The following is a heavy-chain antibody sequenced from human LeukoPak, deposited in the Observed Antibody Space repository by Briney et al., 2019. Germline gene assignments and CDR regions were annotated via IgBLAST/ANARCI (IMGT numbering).Heavy chain of an antibody. CDR2: INHSGST. CDR1: GGSFSGYY. V-gene: IGHV4-34*01. CDR3: ARGSQGSYYYDSSGYLLI. J-gene: IGHJ4*02. D-gene: IGHD3-22*01. Sequence: SETLSVTCAVYGGSFSGYYWSWIRQPPGKGLEWIGEINHSGSTDYNPSLKSRVTISVDTSKNQFSLKLSSVTAADTAVYYCARGSQGSYYYDSSGYLLIWGQGTLVTVSS.